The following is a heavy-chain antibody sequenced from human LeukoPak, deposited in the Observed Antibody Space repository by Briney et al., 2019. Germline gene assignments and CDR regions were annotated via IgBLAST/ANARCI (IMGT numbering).Heavy chain of an antibody. J-gene: IGHJ4*02. Sequence: ASMKVSCKASGYIFTGYYMHWVRQAPGQGLEWMGWKNPHSGVTDYAQSFQGRVTMITDTSIGTAFLELNRLTSDDTAVYYCASFYPSGSYLGRWGQGTLVTVSS. CDR3: ASFYPSGSYLGR. V-gene: IGHV1-2*02. D-gene: IGHD3-10*01. CDR2: KNPHSGVT. CDR1: GYIFTGYY.